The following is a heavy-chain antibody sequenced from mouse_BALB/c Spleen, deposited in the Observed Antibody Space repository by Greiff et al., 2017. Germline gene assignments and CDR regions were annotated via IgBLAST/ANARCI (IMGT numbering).Heavy chain of an antibody. V-gene: IGHV14-3*02. D-gene: IGHD2-3*01. CDR1: GFNIKDTY. CDR3: ARYYDGYYDYAMDY. CDR2: IDPANGNT. J-gene: IGHJ4*01. Sequence: EVQGVESGAELVKPGASVKLSCTASGFNIKDTYMHWVKQRPEQGLEWIGRIDPANGNTKYDPKFQGKATITADTSSNTAYLQLSSLTAEDTAVYYCARYYDGYYDYAMDYWGQGTSVTVSS.